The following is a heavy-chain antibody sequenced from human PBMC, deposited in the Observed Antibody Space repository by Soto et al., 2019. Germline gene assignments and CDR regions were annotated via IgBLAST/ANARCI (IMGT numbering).Heavy chain of an antibody. D-gene: IGHD3-22*01. J-gene: IGHJ4*02. CDR2: ITSSSSYI. Sequence: EVQLVESGGGLVKPGGSLRLSCAASGFTFSLYSMIWVRQAPGKGLEWVASITSSSSYIYYEDSLKGRFTISRDNAKNSLFLQLDSLRADDTAVYFCVRARSTDSRPDYWGQGTLVTVSS. V-gene: IGHV3-21*01. CDR1: GFTFSLYS. CDR3: VRARSTDSRPDY.